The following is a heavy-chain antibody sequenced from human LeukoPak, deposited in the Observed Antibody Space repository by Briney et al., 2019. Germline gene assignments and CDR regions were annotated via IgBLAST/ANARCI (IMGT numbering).Heavy chain of an antibody. CDR2: IYTSGST. Sequence: PSETLSLTCTVSGGSISSGSYYWSWIRQPAGKGLEWIGRIYTSGSTNYNPSLKSRVTISVDTSKNQFSLKLSSVTAADTAVYYCARVSSSSWYPQEANKGNWFDPWGQGTLVTVSS. D-gene: IGHD6-13*01. CDR3: ARVSSSSWYPQEANKGNWFDP. CDR1: GGSISSGSYY. J-gene: IGHJ5*02. V-gene: IGHV4-61*02.